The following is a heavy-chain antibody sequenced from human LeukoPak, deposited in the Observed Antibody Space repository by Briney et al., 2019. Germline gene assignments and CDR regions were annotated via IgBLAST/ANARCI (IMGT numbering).Heavy chain of an antibody. D-gene: IGHD2-21*01. CDR3: ARAHYASCGGDCYAFGY. V-gene: IGHV3-48*01. CDR2: ISSSSSTI. J-gene: IGHJ4*02. Sequence: GGSLRLSCAASGFTFNSYSMNWVRQAPGKGLEWVSYISSSSSTIYYADSVKGRFTISRDNAKNSLYLQMNSLRAEDTAVYYCARAHYASCGGDCYAFGYWGQGTLVTVSS. CDR1: GFTFNSYS.